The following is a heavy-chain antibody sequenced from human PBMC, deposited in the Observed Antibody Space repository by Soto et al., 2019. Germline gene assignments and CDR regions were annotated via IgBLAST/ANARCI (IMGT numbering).Heavy chain of an antibody. D-gene: IGHD6-19*01. Sequence: RRRSCPASGFSFSSHSFNWVRQATGQGLEWVAYISSRSSLILYADAVRGRFVISRDNALNSLYLQMNSPRDEDTASYYCAGESGEYDSGWYIGRRGQGSRVTIAS. CDR3: AGESGEYDSGWYIGR. CDR1: GFSFSSHS. V-gene: IGHV3-21*06. CDR2: ISSRSSLI. J-gene: IGHJ4*02.